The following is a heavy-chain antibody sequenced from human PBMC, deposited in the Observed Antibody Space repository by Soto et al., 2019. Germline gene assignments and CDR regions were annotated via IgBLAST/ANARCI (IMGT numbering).Heavy chain of an antibody. CDR3: TSSSGYNYYYFAMDV. CDR1: GFTFGDYA. V-gene: IGHV3-49*03. J-gene: IGHJ6*02. CDR2: IRSKGYGGTT. Sequence: PGGSLRLSCTASGFTFGDYAMSWFRQAPGKGLEWVGFIRSKGYGGTTEYAASVKGRFTISRDDSESIAYLQMNSLKTEDTAVYYCTSSSGYNYYYFAMDVWGQGTTVTVSS. D-gene: IGHD3-22*01.